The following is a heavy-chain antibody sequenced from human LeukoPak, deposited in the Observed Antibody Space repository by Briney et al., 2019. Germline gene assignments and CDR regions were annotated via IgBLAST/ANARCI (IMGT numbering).Heavy chain of an antibody. Sequence: GGSLRLSCAASGFTFSSYSMNWVRQAPGKGLEWVSSISSSSSYIYYADSVKGRFTISRDSAKNSLYLQMNSLRAEDTAVYYCARDLEVVAAVLDYWGQGTLVTVSS. J-gene: IGHJ4*02. CDR2: ISSSSSYI. V-gene: IGHV3-21*01. CDR3: ARDLEVVAAVLDY. CDR1: GFTFSSYS. D-gene: IGHD2-15*01.